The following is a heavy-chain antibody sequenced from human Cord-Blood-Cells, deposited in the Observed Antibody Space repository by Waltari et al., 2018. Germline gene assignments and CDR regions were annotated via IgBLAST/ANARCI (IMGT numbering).Heavy chain of an antibody. CDR1: GGSFSGYY. CDR2: INQRGRT. D-gene: IGHD6-13*01. Sequence: QVQLQQWGAGLLKPSETLSLTCAVYGGSFSGYYWSWIRQPPGKGLEWIGEINQRGRTNNNPSLKSRVTISVDTSKNQFSLKLSSVTAADTAVYYCAGQRVIAAAGYDYWGQGTLVTVSS. V-gene: IGHV4-34*01. J-gene: IGHJ4*02. CDR3: AGQRVIAAAGYDY.